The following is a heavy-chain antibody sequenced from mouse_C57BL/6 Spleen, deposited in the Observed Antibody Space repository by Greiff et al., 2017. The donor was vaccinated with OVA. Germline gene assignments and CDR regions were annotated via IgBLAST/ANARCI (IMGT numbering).Heavy chain of an antibody. J-gene: IGHJ2*01. CDR1: GYTFTSYW. CDR3: ARDGYYVDY. V-gene: IGHV1-50*01. CDR2: IDPSDSYT. Sequence: VQLQQPGAELVKPGASVKLSCKASGYTFTSYWMQWVKQRPGQGLEWIGEIDPSDSYTNYNQKFKGKATLTVDTSSSTDYMQLSSLTSEDSAVYYCARDGYYVDYWGKGTTHTVSS. D-gene: IGHD2-3*01.